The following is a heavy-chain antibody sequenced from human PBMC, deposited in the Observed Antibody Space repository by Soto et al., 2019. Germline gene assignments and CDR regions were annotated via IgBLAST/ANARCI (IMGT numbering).Heavy chain of an antibody. CDR1: GGSISSYY. Sequence: QVQLQESGPGLVKPSETLSLTCTVSGGSISSYYWSWIRQPPGKGLEWIGYIYYSGSTNYNPSLKRRVTISVDTSKNQFSLKLSSVTAADTAVYYCARLEPYYYGSGSPPGAFDIWGQGTMVTVSS. J-gene: IGHJ3*02. CDR2: IYYSGST. CDR3: ARLEPYYYGSGSPPGAFDI. V-gene: IGHV4-59*08. D-gene: IGHD3-10*01.